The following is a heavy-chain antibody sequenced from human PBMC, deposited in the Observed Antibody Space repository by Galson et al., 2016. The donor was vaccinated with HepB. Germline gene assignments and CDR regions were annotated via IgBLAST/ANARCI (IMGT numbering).Heavy chain of an antibody. CDR3: ARGIGRYFDWFESAALDL. CDR1: GFMFSTYA. D-gene: IGHD3-9*01. V-gene: IGHV3-33*01. J-gene: IGHJ3*01. CDR2: VWFDGSKQ. Sequence: SLRLSCAASGFMFSTYAMHWVRQAPGKGLEWVAVVWFDGSKQYYADSVRGRLTIARDNSNKTLFLQMDSLRAEDTAVYYCARGIGRYFDWFESAALDLWGQGTMVIVSS.